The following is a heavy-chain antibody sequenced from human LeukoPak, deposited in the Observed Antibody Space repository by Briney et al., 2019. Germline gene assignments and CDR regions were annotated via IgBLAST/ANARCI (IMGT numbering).Heavy chain of an antibody. J-gene: IGHJ6*03. CDR1: GFTFSNYW. Sequence: GGSLRLSCAASGFTFSNYWMHWVRQAPGKGLVWVSHINSDGSSTSYADSVKGRFTISRDNAKNSLYLQMNSLRAEDTAVYYCARERATLDYYYYMDVWGKGTTVTVSS. CDR3: ARERATLDYYYYMDV. V-gene: IGHV3-74*01. CDR2: INSDGSST. D-gene: IGHD5-12*01.